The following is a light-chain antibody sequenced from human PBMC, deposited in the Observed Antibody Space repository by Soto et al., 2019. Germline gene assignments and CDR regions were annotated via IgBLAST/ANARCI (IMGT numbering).Light chain of an antibody. CDR1: QSISSW. CDR2: KAS. Sequence: DIQMTQSPSTLSASVGDRVTTTCRASQSISSWLAWYQQKPGKAPKLLIYKASSLESGVPSRFSGSGSGTEFTLTISSLQPDDFATYYCQQYSSWTFGQGTKVDIK. J-gene: IGKJ1*01. V-gene: IGKV1-5*03. CDR3: QQYSSWT.